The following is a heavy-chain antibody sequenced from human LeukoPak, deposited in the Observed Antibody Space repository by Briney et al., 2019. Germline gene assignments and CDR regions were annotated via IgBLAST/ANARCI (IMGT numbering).Heavy chain of an antibody. CDR3: ARFSPRAMGNYLDF. D-gene: IGHD7-27*01. CDR2: IYPRGST. Sequence: SETLALTCAVSGGSISSGSYSWSWIRQPPGKGLEWIGYIYPRGSTYYNPSLKSRVILSLDKSANQFSLNLSSVTAADTAVYYCARFSPRAMGNYLDFWGQGTLVTVSS. J-gene: IGHJ4*02. CDR1: GGSISSGSYS. V-gene: IGHV4-30-2*01.